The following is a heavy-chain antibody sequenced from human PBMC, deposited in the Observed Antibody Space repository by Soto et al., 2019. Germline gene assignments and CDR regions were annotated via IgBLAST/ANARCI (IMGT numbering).Heavy chain of an antibody. V-gene: IGHV3-11*01. D-gene: IGHD1-1*01. J-gene: IGHJ4*02. CDR3: ATLPAATGY. CDR1: GLTFRNYF. Sequence: QVQLVASGGGLVKPGGSLRLSCVASGLTFRNYFMNWIRQAPEKGPEWLSYISRDESTVFYADSVKGRFTTSRDNAQNSVSLQMNSLRAEDTAVYYCATLPAATGYWEQGSVVTVPS. CDR2: ISRDESTV.